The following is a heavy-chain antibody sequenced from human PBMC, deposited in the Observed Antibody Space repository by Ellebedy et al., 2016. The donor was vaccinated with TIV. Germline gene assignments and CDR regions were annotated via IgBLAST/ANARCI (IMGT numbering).Heavy chain of an antibody. CDR3: AKGRGGGSDSSAPRYYFDY. CDR1: GFTFSSYA. J-gene: IGHJ4*02. Sequence: GESLKISCAASGFTFSSYAMSWVRQAPGKGLEWVSTISHTGGRTYYADSVGGRFTISRDNSKKTLYLQMNSLSAEDTAVYYCAKGRGGGSDSSAPRYYFDYWGLGTLVTVPS. V-gene: IGHV3-23*01. D-gene: IGHD3-22*01. CDR2: ISHTGGRT.